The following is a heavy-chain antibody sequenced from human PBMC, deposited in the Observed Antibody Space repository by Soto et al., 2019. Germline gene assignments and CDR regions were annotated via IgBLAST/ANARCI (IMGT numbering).Heavy chain of an antibody. J-gene: IGHJ6*01. CDR2: ISYDGSNK. Sequence: PGGSLRLSCASSVFTFSSYAMHWVRHSPGKWLEWVAVISYDGSNKYYADSVKGRFTISRDNSKNTLYLQMNSLRAEDTAVYYCARVGLRFLEWYYGMDVWGQGTTVIVS. V-gene: IGHV3-30-3*01. D-gene: IGHD3-3*01. CDR3: ARVGLRFLEWYYGMDV. CDR1: VFTFSSYA.